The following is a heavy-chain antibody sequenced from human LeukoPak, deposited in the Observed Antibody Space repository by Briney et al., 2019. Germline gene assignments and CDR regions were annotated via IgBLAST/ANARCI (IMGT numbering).Heavy chain of an antibody. J-gene: IGHJ4*02. Sequence: TLDLTCNVFGGSLNSGSYFWSWIRQPAGNGLEWIGRIYPSGSTNYNPSLKSRVTISVDLSKNQFSLKLSSVTAADTAVYYCSRGDYSYGFDWGQGTLVTVSS. V-gene: IGHV4-61*02. D-gene: IGHD5-18*01. CDR2: IYPSGST. CDR3: SRGDYSYGFD. CDR1: GGSLNSGSYF.